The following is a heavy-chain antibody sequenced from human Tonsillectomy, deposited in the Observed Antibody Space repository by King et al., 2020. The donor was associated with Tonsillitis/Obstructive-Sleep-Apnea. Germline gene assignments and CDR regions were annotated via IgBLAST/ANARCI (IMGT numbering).Heavy chain of an antibody. CDR3: AKDRVGLSTVTPIDAFDI. CDR2: ISYDGSNK. J-gene: IGHJ3*02. D-gene: IGHD4-17*01. V-gene: IGHV3-30*18. Sequence: VQLVESGGGVVQPGRSLRLSCAASGFTFSSYGMHWVRQAPGKGLEWVAVISYDGSNKYYADSVKGRFTISRDNSKNTLYLQMNSLRAEDTAVYYCAKDRVGLSTVTPIDAFDIWGQGTMVTVSS. CDR1: GFTFSSYG.